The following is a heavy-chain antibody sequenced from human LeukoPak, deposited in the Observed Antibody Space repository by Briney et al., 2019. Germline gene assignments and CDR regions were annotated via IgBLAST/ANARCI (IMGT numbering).Heavy chain of an antibody. D-gene: IGHD2-15*01. V-gene: IGHV1-24*01. Sequence: ASVTVSCKVSGYTLTELSMHWVRQAPGKGLEWMGGFDPEDGETIYAQKFQGRVTMTEDTSTDTAYMELSSLRSEDTAVYYCATAGVAASYYYYYMDVWGKGTTVTVSS. CDR2: FDPEDGET. J-gene: IGHJ6*03. CDR1: GYTLTELS. CDR3: ATAGVAASYYYYYMDV.